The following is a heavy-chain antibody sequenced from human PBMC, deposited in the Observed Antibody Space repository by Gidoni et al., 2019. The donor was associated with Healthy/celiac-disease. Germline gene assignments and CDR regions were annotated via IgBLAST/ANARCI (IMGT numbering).Heavy chain of an antibody. CDR1: GYTFTSDY. D-gene: IGHD3-22*01. CDR3: AREGYYDSSGYLYRNWFDP. Sequence: QVQLVQSGAEVKKPGAAVKVSGKASGYTFTSDYMPWGRQAPGQGLEWMGIINPSGGSTSYAQKFQCRVTMTRDTSTSTVYMELSSLRSEDTAVYYCAREGYYDSSGYLYRNWFDPWGQGTLVTVSS. V-gene: IGHV1-46*01. CDR2: INPSGGST. J-gene: IGHJ5*02.